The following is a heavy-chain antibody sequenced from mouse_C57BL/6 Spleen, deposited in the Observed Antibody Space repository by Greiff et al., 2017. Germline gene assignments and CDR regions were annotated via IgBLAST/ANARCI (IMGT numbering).Heavy chain of an antibody. CDR2: MHPNGGCP. CDR3: ARSYDYDDYTMDY. J-gene: IGHJ4*01. CDR1: GYPFPNYW. Sequence: QVQLQQPGAELVKPGASVTLSCKASGYPFPNYWMPWVKQRPGQGLAWIGRMHPNGGCPDYNEKFKSEAALSVDKSSRTAYMELSSLTSEDSAVYYCARSYDYDDYTMDYWGQGTSVTVSS. V-gene: IGHV1-64*01. D-gene: IGHD2-4*01.